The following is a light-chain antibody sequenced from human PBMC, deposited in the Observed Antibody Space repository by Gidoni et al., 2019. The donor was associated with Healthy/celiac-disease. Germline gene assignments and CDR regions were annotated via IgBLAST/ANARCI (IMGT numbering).Light chain of an antibody. J-gene: IGKJ1*01. CDR3: QQYGSSPHT. V-gene: IGKV3-20*01. Sequence: ELVLTQSPGTLSLSPGERATLSCSASQSVISSYLAWYQQKPGQAPRLLIYGASSRATGIPDRFSGSGSGTDFTLTISRLEPEDFAVYYCQQYGSSPHTFXXXTKVEI. CDR2: GAS. CDR1: QSVISSY.